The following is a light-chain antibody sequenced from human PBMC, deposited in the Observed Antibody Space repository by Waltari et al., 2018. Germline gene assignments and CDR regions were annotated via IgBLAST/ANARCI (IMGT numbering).Light chain of an antibody. V-gene: IGLV1-44*01. Sequence: QSVLTQPPSASGTPGQRVTISCSGSSFNIGSTTVNWYQQLPGTAPKLLIYSNNQRPSGVPDRFSGSKSGTSVSLAISGLQSDDEADYYCAAWDDSLNGLYVFGTGTKVTVL. CDR3: AAWDDSLNGLYV. J-gene: IGLJ1*01. CDR1: SFNIGSTT. CDR2: SNN.